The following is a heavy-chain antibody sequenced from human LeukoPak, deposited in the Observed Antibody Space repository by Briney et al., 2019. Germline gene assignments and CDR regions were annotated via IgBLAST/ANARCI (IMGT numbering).Heavy chain of an antibody. CDR3: ARLRNVGGNPHPFNV. D-gene: IGHD4-23*01. CDR2: ITSTGRYI. V-gene: IGHV3-21*01. Sequence: PSETLSLTCTVSGGSISSSGYYWGWLRQPPGKGLEWVSSITSTGRYIFYADSLKGRFTISRDNAKKSLYLQMNSLRAEDTAVYYCARLRNVGGNPHPFNVWGQGTTVTVSS. CDR1: GGSISSSG. J-gene: IGHJ3*01.